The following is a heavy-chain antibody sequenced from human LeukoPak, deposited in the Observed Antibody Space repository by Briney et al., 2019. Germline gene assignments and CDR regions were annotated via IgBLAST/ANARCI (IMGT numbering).Heavy chain of an antibody. V-gene: IGHV4-39*07. CDR3: ARGPDYGPLGY. CDR2: IYYSGST. D-gene: IGHD3-16*01. J-gene: IGHJ4*02. Sequence: PSETLSLTCTVSGGSISSSSYYWGWIRQPPGKGLEWIGSIYYSGSTYYNPSLKSRVTISVDTSKNQFSLKLSSVTAADTAVYYCARGPDYGPLGYWGQGTLVTVSS. CDR1: GGSISSSSYY.